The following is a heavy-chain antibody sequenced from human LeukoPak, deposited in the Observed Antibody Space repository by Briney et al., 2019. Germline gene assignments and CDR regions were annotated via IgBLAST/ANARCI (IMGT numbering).Heavy chain of an antibody. CDR2: INPSGGST. CDR1: GYTFTSYY. Sequence: VASVKVSCKASGYTFTSYYMHWVRQAPGEGLEWMGIINPSGGSTSYAQKFQGRVTMTRDMSTSTVYMELSRLRSDDTAVYYCASTGGPMDYYWFDPWGQGTLVTVSS. V-gene: IGHV1-46*01. CDR3: ASTGGPMDYYWFDP. D-gene: IGHD4-23*01. J-gene: IGHJ5*02.